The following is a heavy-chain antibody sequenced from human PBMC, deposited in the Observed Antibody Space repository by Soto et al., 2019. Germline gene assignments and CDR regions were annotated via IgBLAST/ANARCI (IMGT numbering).Heavy chain of an antibody. D-gene: IGHD2-15*01. CDR2: IYWDDDK. Sequence: QISWKGSGPTLMKPTQTLTQTCTFTGFSLSTRGEGVAWIRQPPGKALEWLALIYWDDDKRYRPSLESRLTITKDTSKNQVALTMTNMDSVDTATYYCAYLPCSGGSCYWFSFSGMDVWGQGTTVTVSS. V-gene: IGHV2-5*02. J-gene: IGHJ6*02. CDR1: GFSLSTRGEG. CDR3: AYLPCSGGSCYWFSFSGMDV.